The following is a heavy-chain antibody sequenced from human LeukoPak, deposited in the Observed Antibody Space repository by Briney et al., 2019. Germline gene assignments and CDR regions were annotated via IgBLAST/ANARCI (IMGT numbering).Heavy chain of an antibody. CDR3: ARASMSHAFDI. CDR2: INPSGGST. V-gene: IGHV1-46*01. Sequence: ASVKVSCKASGYTVTSYYMHWVRQAPGQGLEWMGIINPSGGSTSYAQKFQGRVTMTRDTSTSTVYMELSSLRSEDTAVYYCARASMSHAFDIWGQGTMVTVSS. CDR1: GYTVTSYY. J-gene: IGHJ3*02.